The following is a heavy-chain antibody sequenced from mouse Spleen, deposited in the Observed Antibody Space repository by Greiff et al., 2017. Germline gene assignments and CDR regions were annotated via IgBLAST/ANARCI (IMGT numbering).Heavy chain of an antibody. CDR3: AIHYYGYDAMDY. D-gene: IGHD1-2*01. CDR2: INPNNGGT. V-gene: IGHV1-18*01. CDR1: GYTFTDYN. Sequence: VHVKQSGPELVKPGASVKIPCKASGYTFTDYNMDWVKQSHGKSLEWIGDINPNNGGTIYNQKFKGKATLTVDKSSSTAYMELRSLTSEDTAVYYCAIHYYGYDAMDYWGQGTSVTVSS. J-gene: IGHJ4*01.